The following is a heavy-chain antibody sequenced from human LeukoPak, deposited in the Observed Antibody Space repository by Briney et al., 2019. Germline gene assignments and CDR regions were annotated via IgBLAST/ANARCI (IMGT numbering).Heavy chain of an antibody. D-gene: IGHD5-12*01. CDR3: ARRYGGYGDY. Sequence: PGGSLRLSCAASGFTFSSYETNWVRQAPGKGLQWVSYISSSSTTIYYADSVKGRFTISRDNAKNSLYLQMNSLRAEDTAVYYCARRYGGYGDYWGQGTPVTVSS. J-gene: IGHJ4*02. CDR2: ISSSSTTI. CDR1: GFTFSSYE. V-gene: IGHV3-48*03.